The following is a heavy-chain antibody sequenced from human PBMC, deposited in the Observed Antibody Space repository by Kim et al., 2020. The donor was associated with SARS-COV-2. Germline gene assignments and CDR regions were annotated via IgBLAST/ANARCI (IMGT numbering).Heavy chain of an antibody. D-gene: IGHD6-13*01. V-gene: IGHV3-7*01. J-gene: IGHJ4*02. Sequence: GGSLRLSCAASGFTFSSYCMSWVRQAPGKGLEWVANIKQDGSEKYYVDSVKGRFTISRDNAKNSLYLQMNSLRAEDTAVYYCASLSSSSWYFDYWGQGT. CDR3: ASLSSSSWYFDY. CDR1: GFTFSSYC. CDR2: IKQDGSEK.